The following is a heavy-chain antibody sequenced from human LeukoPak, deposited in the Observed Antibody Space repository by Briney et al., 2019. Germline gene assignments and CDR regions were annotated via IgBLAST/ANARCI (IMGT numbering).Heavy chain of an antibody. Sequence: PGGSLRLFCAGSGFTFSSYWMSWVRQAAGKGLEVVANIKQDGSWKYYVDSVKGRFTISRDHAKNSLYLPMNSLRAEDTAVYYCARDSEGGYDYDPFFDYWGQGTLVTVSS. D-gene: IGHD5-12*01. CDR2: IKQDGSWK. CDR3: ARDSEGGYDYDPFFDY. V-gene: IGHV3-7*01. J-gene: IGHJ4*02. CDR1: GFTFSSYW.